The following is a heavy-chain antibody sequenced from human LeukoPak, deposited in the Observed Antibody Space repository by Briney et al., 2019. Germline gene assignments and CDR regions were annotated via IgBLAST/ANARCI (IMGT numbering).Heavy chain of an antibody. V-gene: IGHV3-21*01. J-gene: IGHJ4*02. Sequence: GGSLRLSCAASGFTFSSYSMNWVRQAPGKGLEWVSSISSSSSYIYYADSVKGRFTISRDNAKNSLYLQMNSLRAEDTAVYYCARVRITIFGVMKSGIDYWGQGTLVTVSS. CDR3: ARVRITIFGVMKSGIDY. CDR2: ISSSSSYI. CDR1: GFTFSSYS. D-gene: IGHD3-3*01.